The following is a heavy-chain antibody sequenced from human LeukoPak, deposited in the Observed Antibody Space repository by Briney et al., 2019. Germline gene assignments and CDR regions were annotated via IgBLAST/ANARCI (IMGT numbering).Heavy chain of an antibody. V-gene: IGHV3-43D*03. Sequence: PGGSLRLSCAASGFTFDDYAMHWVRQAPGKGLEWVSIISWDGGNTYYADSVKGRFTISRDNAKNSLYLQMNSLRAEDTALYYCAKDKRSGWAEGIFDYWGQGTLVTVSS. J-gene: IGHJ4*02. CDR3: AKDKRSGWAEGIFDY. CDR1: GFTFDDYA. D-gene: IGHD6-19*01. CDR2: ISWDGGNT.